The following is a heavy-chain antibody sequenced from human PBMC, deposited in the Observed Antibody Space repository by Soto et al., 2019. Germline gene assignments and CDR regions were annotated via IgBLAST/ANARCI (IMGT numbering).Heavy chain of an antibody. CDR2: IYYSGST. CDR1: GGSISSYY. V-gene: IGHV4-59*08. Sequence: PSETLSLTCTVSGGSISSYYWSWIRQPPGKGLEWIGYIYYSGSTNYNPSLKSRVTISVDTSKNQFSLKLSSVTAADTAVYYCARLGVTNRPVDEELDYWGQGTLVTVSS. CDR3: ARLGVTNRPVDEELDY. J-gene: IGHJ4*02. D-gene: IGHD4-4*01.